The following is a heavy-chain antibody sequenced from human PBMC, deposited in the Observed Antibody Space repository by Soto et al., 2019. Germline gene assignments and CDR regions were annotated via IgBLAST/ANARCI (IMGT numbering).Heavy chain of an antibody. J-gene: IGHJ6*02. CDR3: AKGQQGGHIAAAGITYYYGMDV. Sequence: GGSLRLSCAASGFTFSSYGMHWVRQAPGKGLEWVAVISYDGSNKYYADSVKGRFTISRDNSKNTLYLQMNSLRAEDTAVYYCAKGQQGGHIAAAGITYYYGMDVWGQGTTVTVSS. CDR2: ISYDGSNK. CDR1: GFTFSSYG. D-gene: IGHD6-13*01. V-gene: IGHV3-30*18.